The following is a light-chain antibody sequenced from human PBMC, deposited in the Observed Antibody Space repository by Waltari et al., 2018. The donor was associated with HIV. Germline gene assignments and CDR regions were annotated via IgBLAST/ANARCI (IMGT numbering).Light chain of an antibody. CDR1: NSNHGRTS. V-gene: IGLV1-47*01. Sequence: QPDLTQPPSVSGTPGQRLTITCSGNNSNHGRTSVSWYRQVPGKAPSRLVYRNDHRPSGVVDRFSGSRSGASASLVISGLRVDDEGDYYCASWDDGLRGHVFGGGTTVSV. CDR2: RND. CDR3: ASWDDGLRGHV. J-gene: IGLJ1*01.